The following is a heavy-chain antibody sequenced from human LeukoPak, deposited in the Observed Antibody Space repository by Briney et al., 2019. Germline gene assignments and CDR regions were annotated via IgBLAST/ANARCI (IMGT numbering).Heavy chain of an antibody. J-gene: IGHJ5*02. CDR2: IHHGGST. V-gene: IGHV4-59*01. D-gene: IGHD2-21*02. Sequence: SETLSLTCTVSGDSISSYYWSWIRQPPGKGLEWIGYIHHGGSTNSNPSLKSRVTISIDTSKSRFSLQLTSVTAADTAVYYCARGVTTGLDWFDPWGQGTLVTVSS. CDR3: ARGVTTGLDWFDP. CDR1: GDSISSYY.